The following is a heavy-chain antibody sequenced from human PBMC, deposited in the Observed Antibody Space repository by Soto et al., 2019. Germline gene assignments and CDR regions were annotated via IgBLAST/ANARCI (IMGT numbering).Heavy chain of an antibody. V-gene: IGHV3-23*01. CDR1: GFTFSSYA. CDR3: AKDWGITMIVVGPNAFDI. CDR2: TSGSGGST. J-gene: IGHJ3*02. D-gene: IGHD3-22*01. Sequence: GGSLRLSCAASGFTFSSYAMSWVRQAPGKGLEWVSATSGSGGSTYYADSVKGRFTISRDNSKNTLYLQMNSLRAEDTAVYYCAKDWGITMIVVGPNAFDIWGQGTMVTVSS.